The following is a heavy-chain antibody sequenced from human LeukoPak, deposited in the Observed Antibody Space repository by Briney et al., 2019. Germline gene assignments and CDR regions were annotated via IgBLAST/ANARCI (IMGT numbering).Heavy chain of an antibody. V-gene: IGHV1-18*01. CDR2: ISAYNGNT. CDR1: GYTFTSYG. D-gene: IGHD2-21*02. CDR3: ARGVTARGFYYYMDI. J-gene: IGHJ6*03. Sequence: ASVTVSCKASGYTFTSYGISWVRQAPGQGLEWMGWISAYNGNTNYAQKLQGRVTMTTDTSTSTAYMELRSLRSDDTAVYSCARGVTARGFYYYMDIWGNGTTVTISS.